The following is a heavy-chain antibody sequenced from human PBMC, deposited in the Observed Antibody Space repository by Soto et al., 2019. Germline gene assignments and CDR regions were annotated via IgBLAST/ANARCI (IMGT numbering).Heavy chain of an antibody. V-gene: IGHV4-59*01. J-gene: IGHJ5*02. CDR3: ARPHGGSSGWDNWFDP. D-gene: IGHD6-25*01. Sequence: PSETLSLTCTASGASISAYYWSWIRQTPGKGLEWIGYIYYSGSTYYNPSLKSRVTISVDTSKNQFSLKLSSVTAADTAVYYCARPHGGSSGWDNWFDPWGQGTLVTVSS. CDR2: IYYSGST. CDR1: GASISAYY.